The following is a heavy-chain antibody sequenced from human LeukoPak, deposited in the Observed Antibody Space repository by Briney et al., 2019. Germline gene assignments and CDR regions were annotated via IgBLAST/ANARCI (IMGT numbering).Heavy chain of an antibody. Sequence: SETLSLTCTLSGDSINSYTYSSINSTTYYWGWIRQAPGKGMEWIGNIYYGGNPYYNPSLKNRLTISVDTSKNQFSPRLRPVTATDTAVYYCARQIARGYGINFYYMDVWGKGTTVTVSS. D-gene: IGHD3-10*01. CDR2: IYYGGNP. J-gene: IGHJ6*03. CDR3: ARQIARGYGINFYYMDV. V-gene: IGHV4-39*01. CDR1: GDSINSYTYSSINSTTYY.